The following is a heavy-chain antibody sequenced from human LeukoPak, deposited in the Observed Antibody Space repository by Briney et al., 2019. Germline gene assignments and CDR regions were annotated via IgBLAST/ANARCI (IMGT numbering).Heavy chain of an antibody. CDR1: GFTVSSTY. D-gene: IGHD2-21*01. V-gene: IGHV3-53*01. CDR3: ASRHCSGGDCYFAGADPFDH. J-gene: IGHJ4*02. CDR2: VYKDGKM. Sequence: GGSLRLSCAASGFTVSSTYMSWVRQSPGKGLEWVSVVYKDGKMFYIDSVKGRFAISRDTSKNTVYLQVNNLRAEDTAVYYCASRHCSGGDCYFAGADPFDHWGQGTLVTVSS.